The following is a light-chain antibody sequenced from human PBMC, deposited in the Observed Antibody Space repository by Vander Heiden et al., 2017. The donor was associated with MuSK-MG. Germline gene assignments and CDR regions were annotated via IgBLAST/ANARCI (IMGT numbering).Light chain of an antibody. Sequence: DPASIACRASHSTLSSVEDKYLDWYMQKPGQAPQLLIFLGSTRGSGVPDRLTGSPSGTDFTLKSTSGEAVGVGVYCCGQTLQAHSFTFGQGTLLEIK. CDR1: HSTLSSVEDKY. CDR2: LGS. J-gene: IGKJ5*01. V-gene: IGKV2-28*01. CDR3: GQTLQAHSFT.